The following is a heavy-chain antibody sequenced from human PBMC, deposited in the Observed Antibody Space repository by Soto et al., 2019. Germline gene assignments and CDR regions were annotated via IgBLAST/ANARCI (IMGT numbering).Heavy chain of an antibody. CDR2: IYYSGST. V-gene: IGHV4-39*01. CDR1: GGSISSSSYY. D-gene: IGHD5-12*01. J-gene: IGHJ4*02. CDR3: ARAIPASVGGYNPGYYFDY. Sequence: QLQLQESGPGLVKPSETLSLTCTVSGGSISSSSYYWGWIRQPPGKGLEWIGSIYYSGSTYYNPSLKSRATISVDTSKNQFSLKLSSVTAADTAVYYCARAIPASVGGYNPGYYFDYWGQGTLVTVSS.